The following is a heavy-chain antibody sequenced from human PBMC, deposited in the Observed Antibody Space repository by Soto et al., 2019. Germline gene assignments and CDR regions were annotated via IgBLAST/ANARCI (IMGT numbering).Heavy chain of an antibody. Sequence: VGSLRLSCVASGITFNTFAMSWVRQAPGKGLEWVSTIGNIETYYADSVKGRFTISRDMSKNTLFLQMDSLSAEDTAVYYCAKDRMDHNSVWDPFDIWGPGTMVTVSS. CDR2: IGNIET. D-gene: IGHD2-21*01. CDR3: AKDRMDHNSVWDPFDI. V-gene: IGHV3-23*01. J-gene: IGHJ3*02. CDR1: GITFNTFA.